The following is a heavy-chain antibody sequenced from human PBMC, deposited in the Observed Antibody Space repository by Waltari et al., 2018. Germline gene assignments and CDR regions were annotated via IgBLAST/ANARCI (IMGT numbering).Heavy chain of an antibody. CDR3: ARDRANRGSSWYP. CDR1: GFTFSSYS. CDR2: ISSSSSTI. J-gene: IGHJ5*02. V-gene: IGHV3-48*04. Sequence: EVQLVESGGGLVQPGGSLRLSCAASGFTFSSYSMNWVRQAPGKGLEWGSYISSSSSTIYYADSVKGRFTISRDNAKNSLYLQMNSLRAEDTAVYYCARDRANRGSSWYPWGQGTLVTVSS. D-gene: IGHD6-13*01.